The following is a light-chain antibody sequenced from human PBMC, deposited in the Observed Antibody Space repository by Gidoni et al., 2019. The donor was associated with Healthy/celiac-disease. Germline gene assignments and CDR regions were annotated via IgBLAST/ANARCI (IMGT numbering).Light chain of an antibody. CDR1: QSVSSN. Sequence: EIVMTQSPATLSVSPGERATLSCRASQSVSSNLAWYQQKPGQAPMLLIYGASTSATGIPARFSGSVSVTDFTLTISILQSYDFAVSYCQQYNHWPLTFGGGTKVEIK. CDR3: QQYNHWPLT. J-gene: IGKJ4*01. V-gene: IGKV3-15*01. CDR2: GAS.